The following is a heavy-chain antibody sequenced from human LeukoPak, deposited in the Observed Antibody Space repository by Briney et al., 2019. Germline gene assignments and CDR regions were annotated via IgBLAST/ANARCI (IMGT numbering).Heavy chain of an antibody. Sequence: PGGSLRLSCAASGFTFSIYSINRVRQAPGKGLEWVSFITGNSNYIYYADSVKGRFTISRDNAKNSLYLQMNSLRVEDTAVYYCARDRVSGPGSIDYWGQGTLVTVSS. CDR3: ARDRVSGPGSIDY. CDR1: GFTFSIYS. D-gene: IGHD3-10*01. V-gene: IGHV3-21*01. J-gene: IGHJ4*02. CDR2: ITGNSNYI.